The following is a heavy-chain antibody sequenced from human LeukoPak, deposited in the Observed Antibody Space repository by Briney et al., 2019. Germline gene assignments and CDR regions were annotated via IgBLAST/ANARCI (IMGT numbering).Heavy chain of an antibody. D-gene: IGHD6-19*01. CDR1: GGTFSSYA. V-gene: IGHV1-69*05. CDR3: ALSSPYSSGWYPYFQH. J-gene: IGHJ1*01. Sequence: ASVKVSCKASGGTFSSYAISWVRQASGQGPEWMGRIIPIFGTANYAQKFQGRVTITTDESTSTAYMELSSLRSEDTAVYYCALSSPYSSGWYPYFQHWGQGTLVTVSS. CDR2: IIPIFGTA.